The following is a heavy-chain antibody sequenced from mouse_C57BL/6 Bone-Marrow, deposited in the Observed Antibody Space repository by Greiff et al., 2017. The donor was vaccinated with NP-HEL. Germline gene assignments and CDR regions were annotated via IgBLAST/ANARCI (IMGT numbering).Heavy chain of an antibody. CDR2: ISSGSSTI. D-gene: IGHD1-1*01. CDR3: ARKGNYDGSSYDWYFDV. Sequence: EVKVVESGGGLVKPGGSLKLSCAASGFTFSDYGMHWVRQAPEKGLEWVAYISSGSSTIYYADTVTGRFPISRDNAKNNLFLQMTSLRSEDTAMYYCARKGNYDGSSYDWYFDVWGTGTTVTVSS. CDR1: GFTFSDYG. J-gene: IGHJ1*03. V-gene: IGHV5-17*01.